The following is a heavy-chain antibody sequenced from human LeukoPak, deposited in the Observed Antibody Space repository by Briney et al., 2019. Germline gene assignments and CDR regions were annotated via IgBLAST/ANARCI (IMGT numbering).Heavy chain of an antibody. CDR1: GYTFTSYC. V-gene: IGHV1-46*01. CDR2: INPSGGST. Sequence: ASVKVSCKASGYTFTSYCMHWVRQAPGQGLEWMGIINPSGGSTSYAQKFQGRVTMTRDTSTSTVYMELSSLRSEDTAVYYCARGKFNYCSGGSCYPKYAFDIWGQGTMVTVSS. CDR3: ARGKFNYCSGGSCYPKYAFDI. D-gene: IGHD2-15*01. J-gene: IGHJ3*02.